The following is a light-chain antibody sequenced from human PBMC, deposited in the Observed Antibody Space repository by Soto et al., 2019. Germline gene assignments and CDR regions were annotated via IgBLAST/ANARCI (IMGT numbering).Light chain of an antibody. CDR2: GAF. CDR1: QSVTSSF. CDR3: QHYGSSLLT. Sequence: EIVLTQSPGTLSLSPGARATLSCRASQSVTSSFLVWYQQKPGQAPRLLIYGAFSRATGIPDRFSGSGSGTDFTLAISRLQPEDFPVYYCQHYGSSLLTFGGGTKVEIK. J-gene: IGKJ4*01. V-gene: IGKV3-20*01.